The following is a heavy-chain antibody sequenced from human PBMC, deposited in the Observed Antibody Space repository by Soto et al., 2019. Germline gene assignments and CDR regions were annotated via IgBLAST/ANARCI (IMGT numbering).Heavy chain of an antibody. Sequence: GASVKVSCKASGYTFTSYAMHWVRQAPGQRLEWMGWINAGNGNTKYSQKFQGRVTITRDTSASTAYMELSSLRSEDTAVYYCASPVDYDILTGYPPYYYYYGMDVWGQGTTVTVSS. D-gene: IGHD3-9*01. J-gene: IGHJ6*02. CDR1: GYTFTSYA. V-gene: IGHV1-3*01. CDR3: ASPVDYDILTGYPPYYYYYGMDV. CDR2: INAGNGNT.